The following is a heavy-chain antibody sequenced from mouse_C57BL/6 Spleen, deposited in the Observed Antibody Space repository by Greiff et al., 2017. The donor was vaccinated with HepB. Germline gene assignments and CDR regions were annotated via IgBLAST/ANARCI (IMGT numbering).Heavy chain of an antibody. V-gene: IGHV1-50*01. CDR1: GYTFTSYW. J-gene: IGHJ4*01. CDR3: ARHRPITTVVADYAMDY. CDR2: IDPSDSYT. Sequence: VQLQQPGAELVKPGASVKLSCKASGYTFTSYWMQWVKQRPGQGLEWIGEIDPSDSYTNYNQKFKGKATLTVDTSSSTAYMQLSSLTSEDSAVYYCARHRPITTVVADYAMDYWGQGTSVTVSS. D-gene: IGHD1-1*01.